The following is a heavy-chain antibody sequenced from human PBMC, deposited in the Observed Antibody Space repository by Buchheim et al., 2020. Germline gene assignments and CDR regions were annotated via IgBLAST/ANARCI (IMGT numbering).Heavy chain of an antibody. Sequence: EVQLVQSGAEVKKPGESLRISCKGSGYSFTSYWISWVRQMPGKGLEWMGRIDPSDSYTNFSPSFQGHVTISADKSISTAFSQWSSLKASDTAMYYCARPGVVPAADYGMDVWGQGTT. CDR2: IDPSDSYT. CDR1: GYSFTSYW. J-gene: IGHJ6*02. CDR3: ARPGVVPAADYGMDV. V-gene: IGHV5-10-1*01. D-gene: IGHD2-2*01.